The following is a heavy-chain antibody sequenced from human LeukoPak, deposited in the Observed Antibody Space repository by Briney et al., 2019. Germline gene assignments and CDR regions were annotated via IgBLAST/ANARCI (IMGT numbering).Heavy chain of an antibody. CDR1: GFTFSSYA. D-gene: IGHD6-6*01. V-gene: IGHV3-23*01. CDR2: ISGSGGST. J-gene: IGHJ4*02. CDR3: AKDSGLYSSFFDY. Sequence: GGSLRLSCAASGFTFSSYAMSWVRQAPGKGLEWVSAISGSGGSTYYADSVKGRFTISRDNSKNTLYLQMNSLRAEDTTVYYCAKDSGLYSSFFDYWGQGTLVTVSS.